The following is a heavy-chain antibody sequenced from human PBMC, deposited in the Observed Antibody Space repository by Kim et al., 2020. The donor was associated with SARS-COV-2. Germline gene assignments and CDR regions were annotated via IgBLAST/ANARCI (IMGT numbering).Heavy chain of an antibody. D-gene: IGHD3-22*01. CDR3: ARRRSSGYSYYFDY. Sequence: AQKFQGRVTMTRDTSASTVYLEMSSLRSEDTAVYYCARRRSSGYSYYFDYWGQGTLVTVSS. V-gene: IGHV1-46*01. J-gene: IGHJ4*02.